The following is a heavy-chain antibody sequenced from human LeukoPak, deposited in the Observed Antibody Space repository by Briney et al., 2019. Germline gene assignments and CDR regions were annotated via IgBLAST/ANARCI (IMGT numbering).Heavy chain of an antibody. CDR1: GGSISSYY. Sequence: KASETLSLTCTVSGGSISSYYWGWIRQPPGKGLEWIGSIYHSGSTYYNPSLKSRVTISINTSRNQFSLKLSSVTAADTAIYYCARDRIYCTSTSCFFKWFDPWGQGTLVTVSS. D-gene: IGHD2-2*01. J-gene: IGHJ5*02. CDR2: IYHSGST. V-gene: IGHV4-38-2*02. CDR3: ARDRIYCTSTSCFFKWFDP.